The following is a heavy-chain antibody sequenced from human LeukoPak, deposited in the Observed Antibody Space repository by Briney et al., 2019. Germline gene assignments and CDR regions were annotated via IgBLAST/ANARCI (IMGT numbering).Heavy chain of an antibody. Sequence: ASVKVSCKASGYTFTDYYLHWLRQAPGPGLEWVGWINPYTGDTNYAQKFQDMVTMTRDTSVNTAYMELSSLRSDDTAVYYCARLYTNDDALDVWGQGTMVTVSS. CDR3: ARLYTNDDALDV. D-gene: IGHD2-2*02. V-gene: IGHV1-2*02. J-gene: IGHJ3*01. CDR1: GYTFTDYY. CDR2: INPYTGDT.